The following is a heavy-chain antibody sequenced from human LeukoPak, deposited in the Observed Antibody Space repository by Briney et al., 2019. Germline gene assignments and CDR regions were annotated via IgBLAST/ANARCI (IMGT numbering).Heavy chain of an antibody. Sequence: ASVKVSCKASGYIFTSYYMHWVRQAPGQGLEWMGWINPNSGGTNYAQKFQGWVTMTRDTSISTAYMELSRLRSDDTAVYYCARDLSSCSGGSCHYYYGMDVWGQGTTVTVSS. J-gene: IGHJ6*02. D-gene: IGHD2-15*01. CDR1: GYIFTSYY. V-gene: IGHV1-2*04. CDR2: INPNSGGT. CDR3: ARDLSSCSGGSCHYYYGMDV.